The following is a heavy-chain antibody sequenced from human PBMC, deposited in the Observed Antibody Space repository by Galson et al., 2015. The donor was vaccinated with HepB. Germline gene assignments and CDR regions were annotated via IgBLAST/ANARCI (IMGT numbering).Heavy chain of an antibody. D-gene: IGHD6-13*01. Sequence: SLRLSCAASGFTFSSYSMNWVRQAPGKGLEWVSSISSSSSYIYYADSVKGRFTISRDNAKNSLYLQMNSLRAEDTAVYYCARFGEGSSWYLTQFGNYYYGMDVWGQATTVTVSS. V-gene: IGHV3-21*01. J-gene: IGHJ6*02. CDR1: GFTFSSYS. CDR2: ISSSSSYI. CDR3: ARFGEGSSWYLTQFGNYYYGMDV.